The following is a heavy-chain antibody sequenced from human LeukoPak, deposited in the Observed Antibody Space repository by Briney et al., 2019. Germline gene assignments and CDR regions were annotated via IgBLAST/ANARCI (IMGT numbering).Heavy chain of an antibody. CDR3: ARTQTEYSYGHPYCFDY. CDR2: ISGSGANT. Sequence: GGSLRLSCAASGFTFSSYWMSWVRQAPGKGLEWVSAISGSGANTYYADSVKGRFTISRDNSMNTLYLQMNSLRAEDTAVYYCARTQTEYSYGHPYCFDYWGQGTLVTVSS. D-gene: IGHD5-18*01. V-gene: IGHV3-23*01. CDR1: GFTFSSYW. J-gene: IGHJ4*02.